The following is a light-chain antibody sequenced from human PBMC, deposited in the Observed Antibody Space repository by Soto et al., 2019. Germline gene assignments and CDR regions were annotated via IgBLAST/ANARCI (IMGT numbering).Light chain of an antibody. V-gene: IGKV3-20*01. CDR2: GAS. J-gene: IGKJ1*01. CDR1: QSVSSSY. CDR3: QQYGRSPGT. Sequence: EIVLTQSPDTLSLSPGERATLSCRASQSVSSSYLAWYQQKPGQAPRLLIYGASSRATGIPDRFSGSGSGTDFTLTISRLEPEDFAVYYCQQYGRSPGTFGQGTKVEIK.